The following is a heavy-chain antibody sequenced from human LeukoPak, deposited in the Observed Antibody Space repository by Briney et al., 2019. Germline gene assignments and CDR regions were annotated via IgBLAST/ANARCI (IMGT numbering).Heavy chain of an antibody. CDR3: AKDAYYSNYWSYYYYYYMDV. D-gene: IGHD4-11*01. Sequence: GGSLRLSCAASGFTFSSYGMHWVRQAPGKGLEWVAFIRYDGSNKYYADSVKGRFTISRDNSKNTLYLQMNSLRAEDTAVYYCAKDAYYSNYWSYYYYYYMDVWGKGTTVTVSS. CDR1: GFTFSSYG. J-gene: IGHJ6*03. CDR2: IRYDGSNK. V-gene: IGHV3-30*02.